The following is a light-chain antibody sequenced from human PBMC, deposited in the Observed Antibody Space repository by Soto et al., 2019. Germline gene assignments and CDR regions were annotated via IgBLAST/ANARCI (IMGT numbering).Light chain of an antibody. CDR3: QQRSNWL. V-gene: IGKV3-11*01. Sequence: ENVLTQSPATLSLSPGERATLSCRARQSVGNYVAWYQQKPGQAPRLLIYDASNRATGIPARFSGSGSGTDFSLTISSLEPEDFAVYYCQQRSNWLFGPGTKVDIK. J-gene: IGKJ3*01. CDR2: DAS. CDR1: QSVGNY.